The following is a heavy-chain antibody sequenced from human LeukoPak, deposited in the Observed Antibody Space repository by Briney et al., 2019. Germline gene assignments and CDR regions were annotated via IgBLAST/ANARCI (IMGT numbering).Heavy chain of an antibody. CDR2: IWCSGSNT. J-gene: IGHJ4*02. V-gene: IGHV3-33*08. CDR1: GFTFGSYG. D-gene: IGHD2-2*01. Sequence: GGSLRLSCAASGFTFGSYGMHWVRQAPGKGLEWVAAIWCSGSNTSYADSVKGRFTISRDNSKNTLYPQMNSLRAEDAAAYYCARGGCSSTSCSASFDYWGQGTLVTVSS. CDR3: ARGGCSSTSCSASFDY.